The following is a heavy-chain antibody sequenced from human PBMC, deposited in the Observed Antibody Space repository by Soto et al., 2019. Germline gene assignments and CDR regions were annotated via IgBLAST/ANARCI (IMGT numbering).Heavy chain of an antibody. CDR3: TTVFTRLAAFDI. CDR1: GFTFEDYA. Sequence: PGGSLRLSCTASGFTFEDYAMSWFRQAPGKGLEWIGFIKSKGYGGTTEHAASVKGRFTISRDDSKSIAYLQMNSLKTEDTAVYYCTTVFTRLAAFDIWGQGTMLTVSS. D-gene: IGHD6-6*01. J-gene: IGHJ3*02. CDR2: IKSKGYGGTT. V-gene: IGHV3-49*03.